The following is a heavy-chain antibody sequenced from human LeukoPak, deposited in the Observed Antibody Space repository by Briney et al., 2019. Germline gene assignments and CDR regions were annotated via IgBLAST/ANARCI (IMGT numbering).Heavy chain of an antibody. J-gene: IGHJ4*02. CDR2: INQDGSEK. V-gene: IGHV3-7*01. CDR1: GFTFDDYW. D-gene: IGHD4-17*01. CDR3: ARGVTNDY. Sequence: GGSLRLSCGASGFTFDDYWMSWVRQAPGQGLEWVANINQDGSEKYYLDSAKGRFTISRDNAKNSLYLQMNSLRAEDTAVYYCARGVTNDYWGQGTLVTVSS.